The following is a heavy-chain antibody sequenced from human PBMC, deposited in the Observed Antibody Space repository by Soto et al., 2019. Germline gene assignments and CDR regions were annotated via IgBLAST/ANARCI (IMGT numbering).Heavy chain of an antibody. Sequence: EVQLLESGGGLVQPGGSLRLSCAASGFTFSSYAMSWVRQAPGKGLEWVSAISGSGGSTYYADSVKGRFTISRDNSKNTLYLQMNSLRAEDTAVYYCAKDPGRYSNSPYGMDVWGQGTTVTVSS. J-gene: IGHJ6*02. CDR3: AKDPGRYSNSPYGMDV. V-gene: IGHV3-23*01. CDR1: GFTFSSYA. D-gene: IGHD4-4*01. CDR2: ISGSGGST.